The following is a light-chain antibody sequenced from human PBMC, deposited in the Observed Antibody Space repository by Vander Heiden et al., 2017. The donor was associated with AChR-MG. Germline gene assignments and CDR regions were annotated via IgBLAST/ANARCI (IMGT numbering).Light chain of an antibody. CDR1: QNVGSSY. J-gene: IGKJ5*01. V-gene: IGKV3-20*01. CDR2: GGS. Sequence: ENVLTQSPGPLSVSPGERGTLSCRASQNVGSSYLAWYQQKPRQAPRLLIYGGSRRATGIPDRLSGSGSGTDFTLTVNRLEPEDFGIYYCQQYASPPITFGQGTRLEIK. CDR3: QQYASPPIT.